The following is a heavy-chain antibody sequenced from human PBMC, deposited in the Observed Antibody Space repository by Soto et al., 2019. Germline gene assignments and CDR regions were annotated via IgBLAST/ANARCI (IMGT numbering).Heavy chain of an antibody. J-gene: IGHJ6*02. CDR2: IIPILGTA. D-gene: IGHD6-19*01. Sequence: VQLVQSGAEVRKPGSSVKVSCQVSGVTFSTSTITWVRQAPGQGFEWMGSIIPILGTAKSTQKFQGRVTITADESASVAYMELSSLTSEDTAVYYCARAGFVSGWNEFSGMDVWGQGTTVTFSS. CDR3: ARAGFVSGWNEFSGMDV. CDR1: GVTFSTST. V-gene: IGHV1-69*11.